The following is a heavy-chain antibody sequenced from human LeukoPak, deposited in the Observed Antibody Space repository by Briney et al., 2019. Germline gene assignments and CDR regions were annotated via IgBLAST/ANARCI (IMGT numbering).Heavy chain of an antibody. D-gene: IGHD1-1*01. J-gene: IGHJ4*02. Sequence: PGGSLRLSCGASGFTFSTYSMNWVRQAPGKGLEWVSSISSSNNYIYYADSVKGRFTISRDNAKNSLFLQMNSLRAEDTAVYYCARAPPPIQLERPGTYDSWGQGTLVTVSS. CDR2: ISSSNNYI. CDR1: GFTFSTYS. CDR3: ARAPPPIQLERPGTYDS. V-gene: IGHV3-21*01.